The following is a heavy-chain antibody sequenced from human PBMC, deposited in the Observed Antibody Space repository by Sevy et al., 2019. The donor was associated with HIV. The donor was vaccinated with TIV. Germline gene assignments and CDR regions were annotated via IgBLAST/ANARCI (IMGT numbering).Heavy chain of an antibody. D-gene: IGHD3-22*01. J-gene: IGHJ3*02. CDR1: GFTFSSYA. Sequence: GGSLRVSCAASGFTFSSYAMSWVRQAPGKGLEWVSAISGSGGSTYYEDSVKGRFTISRDNSKNTLYLQMNSLRAEDTAVYYCAKEYYYDSSGSVGAFDIWGQGTMVTVSS. CDR2: ISGSGGST. CDR3: AKEYYYDSSGSVGAFDI. V-gene: IGHV3-23*01.